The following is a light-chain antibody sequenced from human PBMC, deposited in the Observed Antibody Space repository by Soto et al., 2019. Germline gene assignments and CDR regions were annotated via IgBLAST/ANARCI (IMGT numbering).Light chain of an antibody. Sequence: QSVLTQPPSVSGAPGQRVTISCTGSSSNIGATYHVHWYQQLPGTAPKLLIYGNSNRPSGVPDRFSASKSGTSASLAITGLQAEDEADYYCQSYDSSLSGSVFGGGTKLTV. CDR1: SSNIGATYH. CDR2: GNS. V-gene: IGLV1-40*01. J-gene: IGLJ3*02. CDR3: QSYDSSLSGSV.